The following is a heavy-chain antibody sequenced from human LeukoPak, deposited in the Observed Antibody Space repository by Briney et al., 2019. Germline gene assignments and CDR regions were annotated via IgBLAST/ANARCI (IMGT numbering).Heavy chain of an antibody. J-gene: IGHJ3*01. CDR3: TRGYYTVPEDVFDV. CDR2: IKPSSGIT. Sequence: ASAKVSCKGSGYSFTGYHLHWVRQAPGQGLEWMGWIKPSSGITSYARKSQGRVTMTRDTSISTVYMELSGLTFDDTAMYYCTRGYYTVPEDVFDVWGQGTMVTVSS. V-gene: IGHV1-2*02. D-gene: IGHD3-3*01. CDR1: GYSFTGYH.